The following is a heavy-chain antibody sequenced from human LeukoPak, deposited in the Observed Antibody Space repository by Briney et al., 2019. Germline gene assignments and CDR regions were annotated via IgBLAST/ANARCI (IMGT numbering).Heavy chain of an antibody. J-gene: IGHJ5*02. CDR1: GFTFSFYA. D-gene: IGHD3-3*01. CDR3: ARAQYYDFSWFDP. CDR2: MSAGGTST. V-gene: IGHV3-23*01. Sequence: GGSLRLSCVASGFTFSFYAMSWVRQAPGKGLEWVSGMSAGGTSTYYADSVKGRFTISRDNSKNTLYLHMDSLRAEDTAVYYCARAQYYDFSWFDPWGQGTLVTVSS.